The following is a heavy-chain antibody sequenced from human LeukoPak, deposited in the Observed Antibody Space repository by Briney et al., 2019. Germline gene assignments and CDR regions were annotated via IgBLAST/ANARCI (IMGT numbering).Heavy chain of an antibody. Sequence: GGSLRLSCGSAGFTFRSYWMHWVRHAPGKGLVWVSRINSDGSSTSYADSVKGRFTISRDNAKNTLYLQMNSLRAEDTAVYYCARDFWSASGSGPFDYWGQGTLVTVSS. CDR1: GFTFRSYW. CDR3: ARDFWSASGSGPFDY. V-gene: IGHV3-74*01. J-gene: IGHJ4*02. CDR2: INSDGSST. D-gene: IGHD3-10*01.